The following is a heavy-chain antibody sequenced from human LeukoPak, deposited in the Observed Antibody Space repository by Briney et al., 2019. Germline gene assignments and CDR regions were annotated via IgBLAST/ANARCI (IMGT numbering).Heavy chain of an antibody. CDR1: GYTFTGYY. Sequence: ASVKVSCKASGYTFTGYYMHWVRQAPGQGPEWMGRINPNSGGTNYAQKFQGRVTMTRDTSISTAYMELSRLRSDDTAVYYCATSYGDYSFDAFDIWGQGTMVTVSS. J-gene: IGHJ3*02. V-gene: IGHV1-2*06. D-gene: IGHD4-17*01. CDR3: ATSYGDYSFDAFDI. CDR2: INPNSGGT.